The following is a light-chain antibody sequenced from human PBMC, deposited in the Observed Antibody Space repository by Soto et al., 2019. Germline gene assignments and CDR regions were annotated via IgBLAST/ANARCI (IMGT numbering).Light chain of an antibody. CDR3: HQYASSPRT. CDR1: QSISSSY. V-gene: IGKV3-20*01. CDR2: GAS. J-gene: IGKJ1*01. Sequence: EIVLTQSPDTLSLSPGERATLSCRASQSISSSYLAWYQQKPGQAPRLLISGASSRATGIPDRFSVSGSGTDFTLTISLLEPEDFAVYYCHQYASSPRTFGQGTNVDIK.